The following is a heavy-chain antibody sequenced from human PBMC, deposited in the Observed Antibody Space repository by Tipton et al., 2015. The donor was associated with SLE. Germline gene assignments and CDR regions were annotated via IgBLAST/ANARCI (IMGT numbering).Heavy chain of an antibody. J-gene: IGHJ4*02. CDR1: GGSISSSSFY. CDR3: ARLISAYDCNFDY. Sequence: TLSLTCTVSGGSISSSSFYWGWIRQPPGKGLEWIGSFYYGKSTFYNPSLKSRVTTSVDTSTNRLSLQLSSVTAADTALYYCARLISAYDCNFDYWGQGTLVPVSS. V-gene: IGHV4-39*07. D-gene: IGHD5-12*01. CDR2: FYYGKST.